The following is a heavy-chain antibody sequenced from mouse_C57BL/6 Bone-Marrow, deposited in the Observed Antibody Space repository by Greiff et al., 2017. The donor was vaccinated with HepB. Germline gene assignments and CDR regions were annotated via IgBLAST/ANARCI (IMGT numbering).Heavy chain of an antibody. Sequence: QVQLQQSGAELVKPGASVKISCKASGYAFSSYWMNWVKQRPGKGLEWIGQIYPGDGDTNYNGKFKGKATLTADKSSSTAYMQLSSLTSEDSAVYFCAKSPYYYVSRDYFDYWGQGTTLTVSS. J-gene: IGHJ2*01. CDR1: GYAFSSYW. CDR2: IYPGDGDT. D-gene: IGHD1-1*01. CDR3: AKSPYYYVSRDYFDY. V-gene: IGHV1-80*01.